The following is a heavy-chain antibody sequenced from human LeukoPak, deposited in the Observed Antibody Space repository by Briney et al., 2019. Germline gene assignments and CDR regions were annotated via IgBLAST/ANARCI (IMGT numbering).Heavy chain of an antibody. CDR1: GYTFTSHV. J-gene: IGHJ4*02. Sequence: ASVKVSCKASGYTFTSHVISWVRQAPGQGLEWMGWISANNGDTNYAQNLQGRVTMTTDTSTSTAYMELRSLRSDDTAVYYCARACDSTGYYYFDFWGQGTLVTVSS. V-gene: IGHV1-18*01. CDR3: ARACDSTGYYYFDF. D-gene: IGHD3-22*01. CDR2: ISANNGDT.